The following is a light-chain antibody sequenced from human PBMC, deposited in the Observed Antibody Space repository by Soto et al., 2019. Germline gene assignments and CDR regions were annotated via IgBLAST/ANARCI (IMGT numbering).Light chain of an antibody. J-gene: IGKJ2*01. CDR1: QNISRW. CDR3: QQYNSYNT. CDR2: DAS. V-gene: IGKV1-5*01. Sequence: GDRVTITCRASQNISRWLAWYQQKPGTAPELLIYDASTLESGVPSRFSGSGSGTEFALTISSLHPDDFATYYCQQYNSYNTFGQGTKLEIK.